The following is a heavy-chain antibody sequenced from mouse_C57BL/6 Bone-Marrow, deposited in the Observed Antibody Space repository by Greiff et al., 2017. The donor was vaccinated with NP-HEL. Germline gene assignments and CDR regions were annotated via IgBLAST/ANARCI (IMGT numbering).Heavy chain of an antibody. CDR2: IDPSDSYT. CDR3: AKRGYGSPYFDY. V-gene: IGHV1-59*01. CDR1: GYTFTSYW. J-gene: IGHJ2*01. Sequence: QVQLQQPGAELVRPGTSVKLSCKASGYTFTSYWMHWVKQRPGQGLEWIGVIDPSDSYTNYNQKFKGKATLTVDTSSSTAYMQLSSLTSEDSAVYSCAKRGYGSPYFDYWGQGTTLTVSS. D-gene: IGHD1-1*01.